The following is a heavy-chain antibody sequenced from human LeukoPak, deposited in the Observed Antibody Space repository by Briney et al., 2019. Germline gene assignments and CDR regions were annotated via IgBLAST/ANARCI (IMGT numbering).Heavy chain of an antibody. Sequence: KPGGSLRLSCAASAFTFSTYTMNWVRQAPGKGLEWVSSISSSGRNIYYADSVKGRFTISRDNSNNSLYRQMSSLRAEDTAVYYCWRDMHRVAFLESLSSGFDCWGQGTLATVSS. J-gene: IGHJ4*02. D-gene: IGHD3-3*02. CDR3: WRDMHRVAFLESLSSGFDC. CDR2: ISSSGRNI. V-gene: IGHV3-21*01. CDR1: AFTFSTYT.